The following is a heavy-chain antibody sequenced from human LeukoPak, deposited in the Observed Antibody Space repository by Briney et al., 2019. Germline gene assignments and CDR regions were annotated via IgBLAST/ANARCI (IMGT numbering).Heavy chain of an antibody. CDR2: FYSSGST. Sequence: SETLSLTCTVSGGSISSGSYYWSWIRQPAGKGLEWIGRFYSSGSTNYNPSLKSRVTISVDTSKNQFSLKLNSVTPDDTAVYYCARGGLVRSPRGYFDFWGQGTLVTVSS. CDR3: ARGGLVRSPRGYFDF. CDR1: GGSISSGSYY. J-gene: IGHJ4*02. V-gene: IGHV4-61*02. D-gene: IGHD1-26*01.